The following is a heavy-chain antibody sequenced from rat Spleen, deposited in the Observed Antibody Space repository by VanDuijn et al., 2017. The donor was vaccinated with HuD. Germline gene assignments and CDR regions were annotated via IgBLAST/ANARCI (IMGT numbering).Heavy chain of an antibody. V-gene: IGHV5-20*01. CDR1: GFTFSNYY. J-gene: IGHJ2*01. CDR3: TTGITTGYYFDY. CDR2: ISYDGSST. Sequence: EVQLVVSRGGLVQPGRSMKLSCAAPGFTFSNYYTAWVRQAPTKGLEWVASISYDGSSTYYRDSVKGRFTISRDNAKSTLYLQMDSLRSEDTATYYCTTGITTGYYFDYWGQGVMVTVSS. D-gene: IGHD1-10*01.